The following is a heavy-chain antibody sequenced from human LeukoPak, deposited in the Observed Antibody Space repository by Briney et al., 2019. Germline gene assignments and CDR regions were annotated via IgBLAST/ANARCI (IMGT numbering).Heavy chain of an antibody. CDR1: GFSFSDYY. V-gene: IGHV3-11*03. D-gene: IGHD6-13*01. CDR3: ARTLVAAPGSKAGP. Sequence: GGSLRLSCAASGFSFSDYYMSWIRQAPGKGLEWVSYISGSSSYTDYADSVKGRFTISRDNAKNSLYLQMNSLRVEDTAVYYCARTLVAAPGSKAGPWGQGTLVTVSS. CDR2: ISGSSSYT. J-gene: IGHJ5*02.